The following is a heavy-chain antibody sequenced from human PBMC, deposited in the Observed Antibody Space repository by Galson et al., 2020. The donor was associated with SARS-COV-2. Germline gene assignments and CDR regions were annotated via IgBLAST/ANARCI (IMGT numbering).Heavy chain of an antibody. CDR3: AVRYSSTYVDH. D-gene: IGHD6-19*01. V-gene: IGHV1-69*13. J-gene: IGHJ5*02. CDR2: IVPRFGTA. Sequence: SVKVSCKASGGIFSNSLTSWVRQAPGHGLEWMGGIVPRFGTATYAQKFLGRMPITADESTSTVYMELSSLTSGDTAVYYCAVRYSSTYVDHWGQGTLVTVSS. CDR1: GGIFSNSL.